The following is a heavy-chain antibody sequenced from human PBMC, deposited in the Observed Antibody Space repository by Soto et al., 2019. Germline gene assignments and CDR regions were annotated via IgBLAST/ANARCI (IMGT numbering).Heavy chain of an antibody. CDR2: ISGSGGST. J-gene: IGHJ4*02. D-gene: IGHD6-19*01. CDR1: GFTFSSCA. V-gene: IGHV3-23*01. Sequence: GGSLRLSWAASGFTFSSCAMSWVRQAPGKGLEWVSAISGSGGSTYYADSVKGRFTISRDNSKNTLYLQMNSLRAEDTAVYYCAKDKGSGWPPAFDYWGQGTLVTVSS. CDR3: AKDKGSGWPPAFDY.